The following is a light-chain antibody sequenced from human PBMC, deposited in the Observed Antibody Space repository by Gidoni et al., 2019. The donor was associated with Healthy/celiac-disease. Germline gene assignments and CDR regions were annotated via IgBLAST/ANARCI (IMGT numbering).Light chain of an antibody. CDR3: SSYAGSNNFRI. CDR2: EVN. CDR1: SSDVGGYNY. V-gene: IGLV2-8*01. J-gene: IGLJ2*01. Sequence: QSALTQPPSASGSPGQSVTISCTGSSSDVGGYNYVSWYQQHPGKAPKHMIYEVNKRPSGVPDRFFGSKSGNTASLTVSGLQAEDEADYYCSSYAGSNNFRIFGGGTKLTVL.